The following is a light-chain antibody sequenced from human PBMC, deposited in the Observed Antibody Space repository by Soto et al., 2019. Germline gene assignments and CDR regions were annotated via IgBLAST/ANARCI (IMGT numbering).Light chain of an antibody. V-gene: IGLV2-14*01. Sequence: QSVLTQPASVSGSPGQSITISCTGTSSDVGGYNYVSWYQQHPGKAPKLMIYEVSDRPSGVSNRFSGSKSGNTASLTISGLQTEDEADYYCSSYTNNNALVFGGGTKVTVL. CDR1: SSDVGGYNY. CDR2: EVS. CDR3: SSYTNNNALV. J-gene: IGLJ3*02.